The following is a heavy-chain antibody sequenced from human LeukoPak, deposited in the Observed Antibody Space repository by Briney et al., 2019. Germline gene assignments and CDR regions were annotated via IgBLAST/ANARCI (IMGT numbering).Heavy chain of an antibody. CDR1: GFTFSNYS. D-gene: IGHD3-9*01. V-gene: IGHV3-21*01. CDR2: ISSSSYI. J-gene: IGHJ4*02. CDR3: ARRKQVDWYVDY. Sequence: PGGSLRLSCAASGFTFSNYSMKWVRQAPGKGLEWVSSISSSSYIYYADSVKGRFTISRDNAKNSLYLQMNSLRAEDTAVYCCARRKQVDWYVDYWGQGTLVTVSS.